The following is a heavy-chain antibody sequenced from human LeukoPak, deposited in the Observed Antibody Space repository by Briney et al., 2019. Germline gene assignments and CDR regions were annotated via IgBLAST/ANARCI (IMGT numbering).Heavy chain of an antibody. CDR3: AKDLTEPRLIFDY. CDR1: GFTFSIYA. D-gene: IGHD2-8*01. V-gene: IGHV3-23*01. J-gene: IGHJ4*02. Sequence: GGSLRLSCAASGFTFSIYAMSWVRQAPGKGLEWVSAISGSGGSTYYADSVKGRFTISRDSSKNTLYLQMNSLRAEDTAVYYCAKDLTEPRLIFDYWGQGTLVTVSS. CDR2: ISGSGGST.